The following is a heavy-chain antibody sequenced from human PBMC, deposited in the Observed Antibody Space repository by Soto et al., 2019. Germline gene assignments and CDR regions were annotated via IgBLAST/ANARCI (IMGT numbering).Heavy chain of an antibody. D-gene: IGHD6-13*01. J-gene: IGHJ5*02. Sequence: ASVKVSCKASGYTFTSYDINWVRQATGQGLEWMGWMDPNSGNTGYAQKFQGRVTMTRNTSISTAYMELSSLRSEDTAVYYCATSPTYSSSWYVTGWFDPWGQGTLVTVSS. CDR3: ATSPTYSSSWYVTGWFDP. CDR2: MDPNSGNT. CDR1: GYTFTSYD. V-gene: IGHV1-8*01.